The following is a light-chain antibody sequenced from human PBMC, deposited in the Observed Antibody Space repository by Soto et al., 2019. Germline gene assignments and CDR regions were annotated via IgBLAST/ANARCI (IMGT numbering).Light chain of an antibody. CDR3: QKYSSVPF. J-gene: IGKJ3*01. Sequence: DIQMTQSPTSLSASVGDRVTITCRASQGIRNFVAWYQQKPGKAPKLLIYAASTLQSGVPSRFSGSGSGTDFTLTITSLQPEDVATYSCQKYSSVPFFGPGTKVDIK. CDR2: AAS. CDR1: QGIRNF. V-gene: IGKV1-27*01.